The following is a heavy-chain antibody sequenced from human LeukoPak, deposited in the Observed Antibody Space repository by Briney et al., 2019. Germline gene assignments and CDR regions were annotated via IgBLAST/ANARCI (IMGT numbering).Heavy chain of an antibody. J-gene: IGHJ4*02. Sequence: GGSLRLSCVGSGFTFSNYYMYWVRQAPGKGPVWVSRIKNAGDDQIYADSVKGRFTISRDNAKDSLFLQMNSLRADDTAIYYCARVISGTYGLDYWGQGTLVTVSS. D-gene: IGHD3-10*01. CDR1: GFTFSNYY. CDR2: IKNAGDDQ. V-gene: IGHV3-74*01. CDR3: ARVISGTYGLDY.